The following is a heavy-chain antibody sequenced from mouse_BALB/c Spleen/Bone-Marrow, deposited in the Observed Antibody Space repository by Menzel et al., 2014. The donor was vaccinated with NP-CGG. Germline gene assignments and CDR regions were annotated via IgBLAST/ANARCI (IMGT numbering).Heavy chain of an antibody. V-gene: IGHV3-2*02. CDR2: ISYSGSI. J-gene: IGHJ1*01. CDR1: GYSITSDYV. D-gene: IGHD3-1*01. CDR3: ASSADWYFDV. Sequence: EVKLQESGPGLVKPSQSLSLTCTVTGYSITSDYVWHWIRQFPGNKLEWMGYISYSGSISYNPSLKSRISITRDTSKNQVFLQLNSVTTEDTATYYCASSADWYFDVWGAGTTVTVSS.